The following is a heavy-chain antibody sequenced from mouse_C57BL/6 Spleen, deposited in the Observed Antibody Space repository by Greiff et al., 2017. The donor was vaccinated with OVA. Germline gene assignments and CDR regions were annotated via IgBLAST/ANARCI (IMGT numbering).Heavy chain of an antibody. D-gene: IGHD3-2*02. J-gene: IGHJ2*01. CDR2: INPSTGGT. CDR3: AQTAQARSFDY. Sequence: VQLQQSGPELVKPGASVKISCKASGYSFTGYYMNWVKQSPETSLEWIGEINPSTGGTTYNQKFKAKATLTVDKSSSTAYMQLKSLTSEDSAVYYCAQTAQARSFDYWGQGTTLTVSS. CDR1: GYSFTGYY. V-gene: IGHV1-42*01.